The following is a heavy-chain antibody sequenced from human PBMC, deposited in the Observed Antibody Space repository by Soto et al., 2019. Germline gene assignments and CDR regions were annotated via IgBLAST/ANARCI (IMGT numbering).Heavy chain of an antibody. CDR3: AKDPTYSANYYVDY. CDR1: GLTFSSYG. D-gene: IGHD1-26*01. CDR2: ISYDGHNK. V-gene: IGHV3-30*18. J-gene: IGHJ4*02. Sequence: QIQLVESGGGVVQSGRSLRLSCVVSGLTFSSYGMYWVRQAPGKGLEWVAGISYDGHNKYYGNSVKGRFTISRDNSRNTLYLQVDGLRGDDTAVYYCAKDPTYSANYYVDYWGQGTLVTVSS.